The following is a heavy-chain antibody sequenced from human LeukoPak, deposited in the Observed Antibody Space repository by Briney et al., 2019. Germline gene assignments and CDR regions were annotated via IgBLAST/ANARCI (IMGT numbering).Heavy chain of an antibody. CDR3: ARDFYGDWFDP. CDR2: ISSSGSTI. CDR1: GFTFSDYY. J-gene: IGHJ5*02. D-gene: IGHD4-17*01. Sequence: GGSLRLSCAAPGFTFSDYYMSWIRQAPGKGLEWVSYISSSGSTIYYADSVKGRFTISRDNAKNSLYLQLNSLRAADTAVYYCARDFYGDWFDPWGQGTLVTVSS. V-gene: IGHV3-11*01.